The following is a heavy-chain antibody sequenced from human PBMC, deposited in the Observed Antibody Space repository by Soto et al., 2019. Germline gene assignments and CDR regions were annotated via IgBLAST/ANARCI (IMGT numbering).Heavy chain of an antibody. J-gene: IGHJ3*02. V-gene: IGHV3-7*01. CDR2: IKQDGSEK. CDR1: GFTFSSYW. D-gene: IGHD3-9*01. Sequence: GGSLRLSCAASGFTFSSYWMSWVRQAPGKGLEWVANIKQDGSEKYYVDSVKGRFTISRDNAKNSLYLQMNSLRAEDTAVYYCARDRYYDILTGYYPNDAFDIWGQGTMVTVSS. CDR3: ARDRYYDILTGYYPNDAFDI.